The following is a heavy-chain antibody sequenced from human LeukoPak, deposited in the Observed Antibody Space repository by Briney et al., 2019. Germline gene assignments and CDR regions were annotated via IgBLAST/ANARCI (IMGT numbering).Heavy chain of an antibody. CDR2: IYLADSDA. CDR1: GYSYNSYW. D-gene: IGHD6-6*01. CDR3: ARWEYSSSSGPWYFDL. V-gene: IGHV5-51*01. Sequence: GESLKISCKGSGYSYNSYWIGWVRQMPGKGLEWMGIIYLADSDARYSPSFQGQVSFSADRSINTAYLQWSSLRASDTAMYYCARWEYSSSSGPWYFDLWGRGTLVTVSS. J-gene: IGHJ2*01.